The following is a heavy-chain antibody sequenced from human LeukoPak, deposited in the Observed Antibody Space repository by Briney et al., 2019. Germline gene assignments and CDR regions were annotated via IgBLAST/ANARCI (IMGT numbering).Heavy chain of an antibody. CDR3: ARVVGGSSFGVTWFDP. Sequence: GASVKVSCKASGYTFTSYAMHWVRQAPGQRLEWMGWINAGNGNTKYSQKFQGRVTITRDTSASTAYMELSSLRSEDTAVYYCARVVGGSSFGVTWFDPWGQGTLVTVSS. D-gene: IGHD2-15*01. J-gene: IGHJ5*02. CDR2: INAGNGNT. CDR1: GYTFTSYA. V-gene: IGHV1-3*01.